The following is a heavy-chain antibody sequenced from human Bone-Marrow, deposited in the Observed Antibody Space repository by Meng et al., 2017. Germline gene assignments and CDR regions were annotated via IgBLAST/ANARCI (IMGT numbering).Heavy chain of an antibody. CDR2: INTGSGNT. CDR3: ARDFTSGSSGEP. Sequence: HVQLVQSGAEVKKPGASVKVSCKAFGYTFTSSAIHWVRQAPGQSLEWMGWINTGSGNTKYSQKFQGRVTITRDTSASTAYMELSTLRSEDTAVYYCARDFTSGSSGEPWGQGTLVTV. J-gene: IGHJ5*02. CDR1: GYTFTSSA. V-gene: IGHV1-3*04. D-gene: IGHD6-19*01.